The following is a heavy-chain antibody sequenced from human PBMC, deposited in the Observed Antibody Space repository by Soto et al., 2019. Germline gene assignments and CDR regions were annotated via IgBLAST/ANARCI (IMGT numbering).Heavy chain of an antibody. Sequence: QVQLVQSGAEVKKPGASVKVSCKASGYTFTHYGISWVRQAPGQGLAWMGWISALNGNTKYVDNFPDRVTMTTDTSTNTSYMEVRSLRSDDTAIYYCARVYGSGSYIAFDFWGQGTMVTVSS. D-gene: IGHD3-10*01. CDR3: ARVYGSGSYIAFDF. J-gene: IGHJ3*01. CDR1: GYTFTHYG. V-gene: IGHV1-18*01. CDR2: ISALNGNT.